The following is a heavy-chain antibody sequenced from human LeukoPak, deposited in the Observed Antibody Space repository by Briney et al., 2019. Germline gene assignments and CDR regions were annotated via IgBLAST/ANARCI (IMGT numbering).Heavy chain of an antibody. J-gene: IGHJ4*02. V-gene: IGHV4-59*01. Sequence: PSETLSLTCSVSGDSFSSYYWSWIRQPPGKGLEWIGYVYYNGITNYNPSLKSRVTMSIDTSRDQFSLKLNSVTAADTAVYYCARGGGTFDYWGQGTLVTVSS. CDR3: ARGGGTFDY. CDR2: VYYNGIT. CDR1: GDSFSSYY. D-gene: IGHD2-15*01.